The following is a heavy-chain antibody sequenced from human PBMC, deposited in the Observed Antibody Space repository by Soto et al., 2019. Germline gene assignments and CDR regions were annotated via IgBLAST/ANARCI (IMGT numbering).Heavy chain of an antibody. CDR2: ISYEGSNK. D-gene: IGHD3-3*01. CDR3: ANDNSRYDFWSGYVLDY. J-gene: IGHJ4*02. CDR1: GFTFSSCG. Sequence: QVQLVESGGGVVQPGRSLRLSCAASGFTFSSCGVHWVRQAPGKGLEWVAVISYEGSNKYYADSVKGRFTISRDNSKSTLYVQMNSLRPEDTAVYYCANDNSRYDFWSGYVLDYWGQGTLVTVSS. V-gene: IGHV3-30*18.